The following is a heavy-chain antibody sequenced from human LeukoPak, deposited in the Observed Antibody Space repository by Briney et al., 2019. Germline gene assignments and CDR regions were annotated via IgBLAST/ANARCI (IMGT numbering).Heavy chain of an antibody. CDR3: AKGGDYGGNSGYFDY. D-gene: IGHD4-23*01. CDR2: ISGSGGST. J-gene: IGHJ4*02. V-gene: IGHV3-23*01. Sequence: GGSLRLSCAASGFTFSSYWMSWVRQAPGKGLEWVSAISGSGGSTYYADSVKGRFTISRDNSKNTLYLQMNSLRAEDTAVYYCAKGGDYGGNSGYFDYWGQGTLVTVSS. CDR1: GFTFSSYW.